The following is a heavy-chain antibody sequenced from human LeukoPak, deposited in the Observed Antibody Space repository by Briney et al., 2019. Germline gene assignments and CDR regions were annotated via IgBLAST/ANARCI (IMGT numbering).Heavy chain of an antibody. Sequence: SETLSLTCTVSGASVGSAGYYWSWIRQPPGGGLEWIGYIYYISNTNYNPSLKSRVTMSVDPSKNQFSLRLNSVTAADTAVYYCARTQSQSGSYRYYFGYWGQGTLVTVSS. D-gene: IGHD1-26*01. V-gene: IGHV4-61*08. CDR1: GASVGSAGYY. CDR3: ARTQSQSGSYRYYFGY. CDR2: IYYISNT. J-gene: IGHJ4*02.